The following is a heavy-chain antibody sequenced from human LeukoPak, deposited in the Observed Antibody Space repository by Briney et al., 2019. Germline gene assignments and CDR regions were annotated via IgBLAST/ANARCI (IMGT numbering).Heavy chain of an antibody. D-gene: IGHD2-2*01. V-gene: IGHV3-30*03. CDR3: ARGAGSTSRNWFDP. CDR2: ISYDGTTE. Sequence: GGSLRLSCAASGFTFNSYAIHWVRQAPGKGLEWVAVISYDGTTEFYGDSVKGRFTISRDNSKNTLYLQMNSLRAEDTAVYYCARGAGSTSRNWFDPWGQGTLVTVSS. CDR1: GFTFNSYA. J-gene: IGHJ5*02.